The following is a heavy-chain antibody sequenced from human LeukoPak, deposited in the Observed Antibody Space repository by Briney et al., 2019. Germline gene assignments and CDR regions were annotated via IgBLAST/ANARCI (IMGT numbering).Heavy chain of an antibody. D-gene: IGHD5-24*01. V-gene: IGHV1-2*02. CDR2: INPDSGGT. J-gene: IGHJ5*02. Sequence: ASVKVSCKASGYTFTGYYMHWVRQAPGQGLEWMGWINPDSGGTNYAQKFQGRATMTRDTSISTAYMELSRLRSDDTAVYYCARVGVNWLQSRGWFDPWGQGTLVTVSS. CDR3: ARVGVNWLQSRGWFDP. CDR1: GYTFTGYY.